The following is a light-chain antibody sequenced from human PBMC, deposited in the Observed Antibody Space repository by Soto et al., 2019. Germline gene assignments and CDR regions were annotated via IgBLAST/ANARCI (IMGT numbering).Light chain of an antibody. CDR2: GNS. CDR3: QSYDRSLVGLV. Sequence: QSVLTQPPSVSGAPGQRVTISCTGSSSNIGAGYDVHWYQQLPGTAPKLLIYGNSNRPSGVPDQFSGSKSATSASLAITGLQPDDEADYYCQSYDRSLVGLVFGAGTQLNVL. V-gene: IGLV1-40*01. J-gene: IGLJ3*02. CDR1: SSNIGAGYD.